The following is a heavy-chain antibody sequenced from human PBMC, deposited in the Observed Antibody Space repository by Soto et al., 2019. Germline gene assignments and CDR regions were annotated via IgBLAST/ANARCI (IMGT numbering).Heavy chain of an antibody. J-gene: IGHJ3*02. D-gene: IGHD6-6*01. V-gene: IGHV3-33*01. CDR3: AREIKTSKRSAFDI. CDR1: GFTFSSYG. CDR2: IWYDGSNK. Sequence: GGSLRLSCAASGFTFSSYGMHWVRQAPGKGLEWVAVIWYDGSNKYYADSVKGRFTISRDNSKNTLYLQMNSLRAEDTAVYYCAREIKTSKRSAFDIWGQGTMVTVSS.